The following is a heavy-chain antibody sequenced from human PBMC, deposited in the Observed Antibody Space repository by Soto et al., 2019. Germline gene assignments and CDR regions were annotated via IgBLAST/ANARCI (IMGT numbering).Heavy chain of an antibody. J-gene: IGHJ4*02. CDR3: ARAAHYYDSSGYYYVY. V-gene: IGHV1-3*01. CDR2: INAGNGNT. CDR1: GYTFTSYA. Sequence: QVQLVQSGAEVKKPGASVKVSCKASGYTFTSYAMHWVRQAPGQRLEWMGWINAGNGNTKYSQKFQGRVTITRDTSASTAYMELSSLRSEDTAVYYCARAAHYYDSSGYYYVYWGQGTLVTVSS. D-gene: IGHD3-22*01.